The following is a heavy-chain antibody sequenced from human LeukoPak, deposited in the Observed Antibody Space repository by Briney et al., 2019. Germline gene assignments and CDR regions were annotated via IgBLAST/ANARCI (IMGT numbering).Heavy chain of an antibody. D-gene: IGHD2-15*01. CDR2: INPNSGGT. J-gene: IGHJ4*02. CDR3: ARLGYCSGGSCYYDY. V-gene: IGHV1-2*02. CDR1: GYTFTGYY. Sequence: GASVKVSCKASGYTFTGYYMHWVRQAPGQGLEWMGWINPNSGGTNYAQKFQGRVTMTRDTSISTAYMELRSLRSDDTAVYYCARLGYCSGGSCYYDYWGQGTLVTVSS.